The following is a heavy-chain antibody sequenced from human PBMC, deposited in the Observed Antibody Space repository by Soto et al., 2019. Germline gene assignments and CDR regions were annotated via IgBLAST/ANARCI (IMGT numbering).Heavy chain of an antibody. CDR3: ARDWKRGTGDGMDV. CDR2: IKQDGSQK. Sequence: EVQLVESGGGLVQPGWSLRLSCAASGFTFSMYWMSWVRQAPGKGLEWVASIKQDGSQKYYVDSVKGRFTFSRDNTENFLYLQMNRLRAEDTAVYYCARDWKRGTGDGMDVWGQGTTVTVSS. J-gene: IGHJ6*02. V-gene: IGHV3-7*03. CDR1: GFTFSMYW. D-gene: IGHD1-1*01.